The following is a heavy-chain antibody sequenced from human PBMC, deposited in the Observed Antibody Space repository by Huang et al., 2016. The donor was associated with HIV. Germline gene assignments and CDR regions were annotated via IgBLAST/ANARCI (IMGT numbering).Heavy chain of an antibody. CDR3: AREKAADSAWYGVYYFDY. Sequence: QVQLRQWGAGLVKPSETLSLTCAVYGGSFSGYYWTWIRQSPGKGLEWIGEINHIGKTNYQPSLKRRVTISKDTAKNQFSLQLPSVSAADTGVYFCAREKAADSAWYGVYYFDYWGEGALVTVTS. CDR1: GGSFSGYY. V-gene: IGHV4-34*01. D-gene: IGHD6-19*01. J-gene: IGHJ4*02. CDR2: INHIGKT.